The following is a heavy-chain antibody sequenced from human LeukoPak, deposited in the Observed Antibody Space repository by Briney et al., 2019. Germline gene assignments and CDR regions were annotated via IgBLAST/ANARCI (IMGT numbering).Heavy chain of an antibody. CDR2: ISGYNGNT. CDR1: GYTFTSYG. CDR3: ARDGTCSGGSCYSSYYYYYYGMDV. D-gene: IGHD2-15*01. Sequence: GASVKVSCKASGYTFTSYGISWVRQAPGQGLEWMGWISGYNGNTNYAQKLQGRVTMTTDTSTSTAYMELRSLRSDDTAVYYCARDGTCSGGSCYSSYYYYYYGMDVWGQGTTVTVSS. J-gene: IGHJ6*02. V-gene: IGHV1-18*01.